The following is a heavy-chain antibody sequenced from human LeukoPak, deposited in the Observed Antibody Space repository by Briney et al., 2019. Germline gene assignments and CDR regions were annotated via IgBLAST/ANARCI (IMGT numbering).Heavy chain of an antibody. J-gene: IGHJ5*02. Sequence: SETLSLTCTVSGYSISSGYYWGWIRQPPGKGLEWIGSIYHSGSTYYNPSLKSRVTISVDTSKNQFSLKLSSVTAADTAVYYCARDPQLELDYVWGSYRYNWFDPWGQGTLVAVSS. D-gene: IGHD3-16*02. CDR1: GYSISSGYY. V-gene: IGHV4-38-2*02. CDR2: IYHSGST. CDR3: ARDPQLELDYVWGSYRYNWFDP.